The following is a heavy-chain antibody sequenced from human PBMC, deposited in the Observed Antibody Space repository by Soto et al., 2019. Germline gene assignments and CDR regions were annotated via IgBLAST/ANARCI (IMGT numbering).Heavy chain of an antibody. CDR1: GYSFTTYW. CDR3: ERRTEDYWHFDV. J-gene: IGHJ2*01. V-gene: IGHV5-51*03. CDR2: IYPGDSDT. Sequence: EVQLVQSGAEVKKPGESLKISCKGSGYSFTTYWIAWVRQMPGKGLEWMGIIYPGDSDTRYSPSFQGQVTISADKSISNAYLQWSSLKASDNAMYFCERRTEDYWHFDVWGRGTLVTVSS.